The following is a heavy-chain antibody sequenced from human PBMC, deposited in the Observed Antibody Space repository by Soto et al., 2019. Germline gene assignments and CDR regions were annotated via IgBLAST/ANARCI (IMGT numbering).Heavy chain of an antibody. CDR3: ARWVGGSMYDNSGKYDS. CDR1: GFTFSSNG. V-gene: IGHV3-30*03. Sequence: QVQLMESGGGVVQPGRSLRLTCAASGFTFSSNGMHWVRQAPGKGLEWVALVSYDGSKKYYADSVKGRFTISRDNSENTLYLQMNSLRAEDTAVYYCARWVGGSMYDNSGKYDSWGQGTLVTVSS. J-gene: IGHJ5*01. D-gene: IGHD3-22*01. CDR2: VSYDGSKK.